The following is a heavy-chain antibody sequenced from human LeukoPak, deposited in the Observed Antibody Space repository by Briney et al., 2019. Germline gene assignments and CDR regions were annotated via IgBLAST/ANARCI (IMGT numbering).Heavy chain of an antibody. CDR2: IYYSGYT. CDR3: ARGTTVTETPDS. J-gene: IGHJ4*02. CDR1: GGSVSSGGSF. D-gene: IGHD4-17*01. Sequence: PSQTLSLTCTVFGGSVSSGGSFWSWVRQRPGKGLEWIGCIYYSGYTYYNPSLEGRVTISVDTSKNQFSLELNSVTAADAAVYFCARGTTVTETPDSWGQGTLVTVSS. V-gene: IGHV4-31*03.